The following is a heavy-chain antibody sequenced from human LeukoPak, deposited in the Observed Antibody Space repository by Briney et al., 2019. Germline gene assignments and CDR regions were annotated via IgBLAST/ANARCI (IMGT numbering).Heavy chain of an antibody. CDR2: LYGGGHGR. CDR3: AREVLRFLEWLSPNYYYYGMDV. D-gene: IGHD3-3*01. J-gene: IGHJ6*02. CDR1: GFPFGDFA. V-gene: IGHV3-23*01. Sequence: PGGSLRLTCIASGFPFGDFAMGWVRQAPGKGLEWVSGLYGGGHGRVYTDSVRGRFTVSRDNSENTLYLQMNSLRAEDTAVYYCAREVLRFLEWLSPNYYYYGMDVWGQGTTVTVSS.